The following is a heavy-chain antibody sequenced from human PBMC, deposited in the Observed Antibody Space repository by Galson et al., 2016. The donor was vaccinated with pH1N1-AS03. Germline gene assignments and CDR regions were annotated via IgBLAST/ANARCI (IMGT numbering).Heavy chain of an antibody. CDR2: MSYEGTTT. J-gene: IGHJ3*02. CDR1: GFIFTHYS. CDR3: AREEGGFGSNWLQTDAFDI. D-gene: IGHD6-13*01. Sequence: SLRLSFAASGFIFTHYSMHWVRQAPGKGLEWVAVMSYEGTTTYYADSVKGRFTISRDNSKNTLYLQMNSLRTEDTALYYCAREEGGFGSNWLQTDAFDIWGQGTMVTVSS. V-gene: IGHV3-30-3*01.